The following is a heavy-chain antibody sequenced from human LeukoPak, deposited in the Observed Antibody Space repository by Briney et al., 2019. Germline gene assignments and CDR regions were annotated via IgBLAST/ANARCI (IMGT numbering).Heavy chain of an antibody. CDR2: INGDGSST. CDR1: GFTFSSYW. D-gene: IGHD5-24*01. Sequence: GGSLRLSCAASGFTFSSYWMHWVRQAPGKGLVWVSRINGDGSSTNYADSVKGRFTISRDNAKNTLYLQMNSLRAEDTAVYYCARSRDGYATSPFDYWGQGALVTVSS. CDR3: ARSRDGYATSPFDY. J-gene: IGHJ4*02. V-gene: IGHV3-74*01.